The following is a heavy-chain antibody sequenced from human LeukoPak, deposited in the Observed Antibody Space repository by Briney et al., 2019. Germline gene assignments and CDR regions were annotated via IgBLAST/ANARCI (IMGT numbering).Heavy chain of an antibody. V-gene: IGHV3-23*01. CDR3: ARDGALGTFDY. CDR2: ISGSGGST. Sequence: GGSLRLSCAASGFTFSSYAMSWVRQAPGKGLEWVSAISGSGGSTYYADSVKGRFTISRDNAKNSLYLQMNSLRAEDTAVYYCARDGALGTFDYWGQGTLVTVSS. J-gene: IGHJ4*02. D-gene: IGHD7-27*01. CDR1: GFTFSSYA.